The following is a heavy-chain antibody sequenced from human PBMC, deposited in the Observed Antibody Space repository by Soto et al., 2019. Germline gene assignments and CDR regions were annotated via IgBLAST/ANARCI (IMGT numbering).Heavy chain of an antibody. V-gene: IGHV3-21*01. CDR3: ARDKGYGDYGDEYDAFDI. CDR2: ISSSSSYI. J-gene: IGHJ3*02. D-gene: IGHD4-17*01. CDR1: GFTFSSYS. Sequence: GGSLRLSCAASGFTFSSYSMNWVRQAPGKGLEWVSSISSSSSYIYYADSVKGRFTISRDNAKNSLYLQMNSLRAEDTAVYYCARDKGYGDYGDEYDAFDIWGQGTMVTVSS.